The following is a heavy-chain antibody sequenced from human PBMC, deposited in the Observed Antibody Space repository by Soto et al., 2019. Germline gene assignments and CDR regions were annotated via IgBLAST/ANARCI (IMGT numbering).Heavy chain of an antibody. J-gene: IGHJ4*02. CDR3: ARDRGRDDPIDL. D-gene: IGHD3-10*01. CDR1: GFSFSSYG. V-gene: IGHV3-33*01. CDR2: IWHDGAHI. Sequence: QVQLVESGGGVVQPGTSLRLSCAASGFSFSSYGMHWVRQAPGKGLDWVAVIWHDGAHIEYADSVKGLFTVSRDNSKSLLYLQMNSLRAEDMAVYHCARDRGRDDPIDLWGQGTLVTVSS.